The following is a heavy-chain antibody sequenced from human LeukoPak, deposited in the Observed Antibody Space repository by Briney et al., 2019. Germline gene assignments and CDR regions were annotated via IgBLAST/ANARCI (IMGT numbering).Heavy chain of an antibody. CDR3: ARERSSGLAL. CDR1: GDSTSGYY. D-gene: IGHD6-19*01. CDR2: IYSSGSA. Sequence: SETLSLTCTVPGDSTSGYYWSWIRQPAEKGLEWIGCIYSSGSANYNPSLKSRVTMSLDTSKKQFYLQMNSATAADTAIYYCARERSSGLALWGQGALVTVSS. V-gene: IGHV4-4*07. J-gene: IGHJ5*02.